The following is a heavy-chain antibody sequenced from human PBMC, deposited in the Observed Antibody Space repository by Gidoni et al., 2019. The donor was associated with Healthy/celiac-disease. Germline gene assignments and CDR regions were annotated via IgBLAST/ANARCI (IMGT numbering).Heavy chain of an antibody. CDR2: INHSGST. J-gene: IGHJ5*02. D-gene: IGHD6-13*01. CDR1: GGSFSGYY. V-gene: IGHV4-34*01. Sequence: VQLQQWGAGLLKPSETLSLTCAVYGGSFSGYYWSWLRQPPGKGLEWIGEINHSGSTNYNPSLKSRVTISVDTSKNQFSLKLSSVTAADTAVYYCARTATIVAAAGKNWFDPWGQGTLVTVSS. CDR3: ARTATIVAAAGKNWFDP.